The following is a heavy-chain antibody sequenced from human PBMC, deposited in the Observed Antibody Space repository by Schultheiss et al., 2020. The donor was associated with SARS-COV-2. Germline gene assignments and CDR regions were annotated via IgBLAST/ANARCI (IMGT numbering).Heavy chain of an antibody. Sequence: GGSLRLSCAASGFPFNYYAMHWVRRAPGKGLEWVAVISYDATNKYNADSVKGRFSISRDNSKNTLYLQMNSLRPEDTAVYYCARTYCPNGICYHDPYYYYSLDDWGQGTTVTVSS. CDR2: ISYDATNK. CDR3: ARTYCPNGICYHDPYYYYSLDD. CDR1: GFPFNYYA. D-gene: IGHD2-8*01. V-gene: IGHV3-30-3*01. J-gene: IGHJ6*02.